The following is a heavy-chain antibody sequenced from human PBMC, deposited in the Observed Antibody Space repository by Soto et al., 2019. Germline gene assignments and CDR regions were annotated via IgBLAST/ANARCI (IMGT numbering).Heavy chain of an antibody. Sequence: QVQLVQSGAEVKKPGASVKLSCKASGYTFIHYYIHWVRQAPGQGLEWMAIINPNGGSTNYAQKFQGRVTVTSNTSTTTVSMALNSLESDDTAVYFCARSLLQGDFWGQGTLVTVSS. D-gene: IGHD2-21*01. CDR3: ARSLLQGDF. CDR2: INPNGGST. J-gene: IGHJ4*02. CDR1: GYTFIHYY. V-gene: IGHV1-46*01.